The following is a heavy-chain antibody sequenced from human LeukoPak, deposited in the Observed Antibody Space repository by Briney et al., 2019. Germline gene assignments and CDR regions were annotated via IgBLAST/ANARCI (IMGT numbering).Heavy chain of an antibody. Sequence: PSETLSLTCTVSGGSISSYYWSWIRQPVGKGLEWIGRIYTSGSTNYNPSLKSRVTMSVDTSKNQFSLKLSSVTAADTAVYYCAREITFGGVIVNDYWGQGTLVTVSS. D-gene: IGHD3-16*02. CDR3: AREITFGGVIVNDY. CDR1: GGSISSYY. CDR2: IYTSGST. J-gene: IGHJ4*02. V-gene: IGHV4-4*07.